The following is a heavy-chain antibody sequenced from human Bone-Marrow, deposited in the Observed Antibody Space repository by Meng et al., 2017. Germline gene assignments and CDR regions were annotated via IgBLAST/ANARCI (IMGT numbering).Heavy chain of an antibody. CDR1: GYSFTSYW. CDR3: ARSHGATYYYDSSGYYVDAFDI. V-gene: IGHV5-51*01. D-gene: IGHD3-22*01. J-gene: IGHJ3*02. CDR2: IYPGDSDT. Sequence: KVSCKGSGYSFTSYWIGWVRQMPGKGLEWTGIIYPGDSDTRYSPSFQGQVTISADKSISTAYLQWSSLKASDTAMYYCARSHGATYYYDSSGYYVDAFDIWGQGTMVNVSS.